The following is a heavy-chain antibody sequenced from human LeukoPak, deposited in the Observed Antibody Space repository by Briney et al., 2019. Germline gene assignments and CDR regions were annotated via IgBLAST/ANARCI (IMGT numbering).Heavy chain of an antibody. J-gene: IGHJ4*02. D-gene: IGHD6-19*01. CDR1: GYSISSGYY. Sequence: SETLSLTCAVSGYSISSGYYWGWIRQPPGKGLEWIGSIYHSGSTYYNPSLKSRVTISVDTSKNQFSLKLSSVTAADTAVYYCARPGYSSGYDYWGQGTLVTVSS. CDR2: IYHSGST. V-gene: IGHV4-38-2*01. CDR3: ARPGYSSGYDY.